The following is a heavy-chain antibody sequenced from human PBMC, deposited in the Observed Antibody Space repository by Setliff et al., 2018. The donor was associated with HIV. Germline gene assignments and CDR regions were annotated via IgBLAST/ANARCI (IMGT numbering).Heavy chain of an antibody. CDR1: GDSISDTTYY. Sequence: PSETLSLTCSVSGDSISDTTYYWGLIRQPPGKGLEWIGNIYHSGSTLYKPSLKSRVTMSVDTSKNQFSLKLNSVTAADTAVYHCARLSSYRSSSYYFDYWGQGALVTVSS. CDR3: ARLSSYRSSSYYFDY. J-gene: IGHJ4*02. V-gene: IGHV4-39*01. D-gene: IGHD6-6*01. CDR2: IYHSGST.